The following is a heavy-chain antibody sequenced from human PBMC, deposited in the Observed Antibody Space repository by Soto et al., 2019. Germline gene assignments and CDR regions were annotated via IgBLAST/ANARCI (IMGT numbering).Heavy chain of an antibody. J-gene: IGHJ4*02. CDR2: MNPNSGNT. Sequence: ASVKVSCKASGYTFTSYDINWVRQATGQGLEWMGWMNPNSGNTGYAQKFQGRVTMTRNTSISTAYMELSSLRSEDTAVYYCARVSQSIGGVVNDYWGQGTLVTVSS. V-gene: IGHV1-8*01. CDR1: GYTFTSYD. CDR3: ARVSQSIGGVVNDY. D-gene: IGHD3-16*01.